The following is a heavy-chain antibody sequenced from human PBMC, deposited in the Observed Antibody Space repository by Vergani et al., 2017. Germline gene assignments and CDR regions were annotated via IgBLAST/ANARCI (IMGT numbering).Heavy chain of an antibody. J-gene: IGHJ6*02. CDR2: ISGSGGST. D-gene: IGHD3-10*01. Sequence: EVQLLESGGGLVQPGGSLRLSCAASGFTFSSYAMSWVRQAPGKGLEWVSAISGSGGSTYYADSVKGRFTISRDNSKNTLYLQMNSLRAEDTAVYYCARVGRKFRGSGDYHGLDVWGQGTTVIVSS. CDR1: GFTFSSYA. CDR3: ARVGRKFRGSGDYHGLDV. V-gene: IGHV3-23*01.